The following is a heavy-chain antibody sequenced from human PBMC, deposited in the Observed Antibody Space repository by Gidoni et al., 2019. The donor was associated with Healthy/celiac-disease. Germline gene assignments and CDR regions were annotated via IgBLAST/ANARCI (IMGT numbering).Heavy chain of an antibody. J-gene: IGHJ4*02. CDR1: SGGCY. Sequence: SGGCYWSWIRQHPGKGLEWIGYIYYSGSTYYNPSLKSRVTISVDTSKNQFSLKLSSVTAADTAVYYCARGPANGSGSYYIIPPVDYWGQGTLVTVSS. D-gene: IGHD3-10*01. V-gene: IGHV4-31*02. CDR3: ARGPANGSGSYYIIPPVDY. CDR2: IYYSGST.